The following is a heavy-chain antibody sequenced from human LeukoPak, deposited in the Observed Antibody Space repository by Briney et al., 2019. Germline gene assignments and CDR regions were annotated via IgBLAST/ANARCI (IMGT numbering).Heavy chain of an antibody. Sequence: SETLSLTCAVSGGSISSGGYSWSWIRQPPGKGLEWIGYIYHSGSTYYNPSLKSRVTISVDRSKNQFSLKLSSVTAADTAVYYCASGTQCGGDCYSLWGQGTLVTVSS. J-gene: IGHJ4*02. CDR1: GGSISSGGYS. CDR3: ASGTQCGGDCYSL. CDR2: IYHSGST. D-gene: IGHD2-21*02. V-gene: IGHV4-30-2*01.